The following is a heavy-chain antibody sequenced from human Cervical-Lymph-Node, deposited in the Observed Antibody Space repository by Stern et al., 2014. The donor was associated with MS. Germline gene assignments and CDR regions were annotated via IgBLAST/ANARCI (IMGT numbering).Heavy chain of an antibody. CDR2: IYTSGST. Sequence: QVQLQESGPGLVKPSQTLSLTCTVSGGSISSGSYYWSWIRQPAGKGLGWIGRIYTSGSTNYNPSLKSRVTISVDTSKNQLSLKLSSVTAADTAVYYCARDGKDIADIWGQGTMVTVSS. CDR3: ARDGKDIADI. V-gene: IGHV4-61*02. J-gene: IGHJ3*02. CDR1: GGSISSGSYY. D-gene: IGHD1-1*01.